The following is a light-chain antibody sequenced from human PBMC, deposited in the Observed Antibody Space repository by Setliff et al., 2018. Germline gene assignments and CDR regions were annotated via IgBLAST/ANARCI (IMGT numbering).Light chain of an antibody. V-gene: IGLV1-40*01. CDR2: GNN. CDR3: QSYGGSLSGYV. CDR1: RSDIGAGYS. J-gene: IGLJ1*01. Sequence: QSALTQPPSVSGAPGQRVTISCTGTRSDIGAGYSVHWYQQLPGTAPKLLIYGNNNRPSGAPDRFSGSKSGTSASLAITGLQAEDEADYYCQSYGGSLSGYVFGTGTKVTVL.